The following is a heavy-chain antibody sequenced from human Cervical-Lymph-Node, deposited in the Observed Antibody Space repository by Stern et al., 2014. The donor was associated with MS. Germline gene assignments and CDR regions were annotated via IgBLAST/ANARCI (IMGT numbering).Heavy chain of an antibody. J-gene: IGHJ6*02. CDR3: ARQGNVDWSPHSYYVMDV. D-gene: IGHD3-9*01. Sequence: QVTLRESGPTLVKPTETLTLTCSLSGFSIRTSGVGVGWIRQPPGKALEWLALIYSDADKRYSPSLKSRLTVSQDTSKNQVVLTMTNMDPVDTATYYCARQGNVDWSPHSYYVMDVWGQGTTVTVTS. V-gene: IGHV2-5*02. CDR2: IYSDADK. CDR1: GFSIRTSGVG.